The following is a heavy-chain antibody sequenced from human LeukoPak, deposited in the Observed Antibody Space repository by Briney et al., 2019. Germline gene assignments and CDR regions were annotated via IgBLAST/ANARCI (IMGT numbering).Heavy chain of an antibody. CDR2: ISSSGDTI. Sequence: PGGSLRLSCAASGFTFSDYYMSWIRQAPGKGLEWVSYISSSGDTIYYADSVKGRFTISRDNAKTSLYLQMSGLRAEDTAVYYCARFQTIFGVVDYWGQGTLVTVSS. D-gene: IGHD3-3*01. CDR1: GFTFSDYY. V-gene: IGHV3-11*01. CDR3: ARFQTIFGVVDY. J-gene: IGHJ4*02.